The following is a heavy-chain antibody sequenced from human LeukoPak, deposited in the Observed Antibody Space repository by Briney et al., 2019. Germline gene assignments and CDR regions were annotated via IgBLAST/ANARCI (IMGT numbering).Heavy chain of an antibody. D-gene: IGHD5-12*01. CDR3: ARDRSGFSGYDFFDY. CDR1: GFTLSSYA. V-gene: IGHV3-48*03. Sequence: GGSLRLSCAASGFTLSSYAMNWVRQAPGKGLEWVSYISSSGSTIYYADSVKGRFTISRDNAKNSLYLQMNSLRAEDTAVYYCARDRSGFSGYDFFDYWGQGTLVTVSS. J-gene: IGHJ4*02. CDR2: ISSSGSTI.